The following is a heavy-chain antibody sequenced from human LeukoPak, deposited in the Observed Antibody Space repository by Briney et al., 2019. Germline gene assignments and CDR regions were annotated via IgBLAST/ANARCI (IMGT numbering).Heavy chain of an antibody. D-gene: IGHD6-13*01. CDR2: INENSETA. V-gene: IGHV3-48*02. CDR3: ARGLGSSWFYR. J-gene: IGHJ4*02. Sequence: GGSLRLSCAASGFTFSDYNMNWVRQAPGKGLEWISYINENSETAFYAPSLKGRFTISGDNAKNFLYLQMNSLRDEDTAVYYCARGLGSSWFYRWGQGTLVTVSS. CDR1: GFTFSDYN.